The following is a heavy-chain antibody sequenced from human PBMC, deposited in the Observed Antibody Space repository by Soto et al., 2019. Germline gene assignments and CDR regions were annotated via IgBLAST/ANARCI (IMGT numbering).Heavy chain of an antibody. V-gene: IGHV3-64D*08. Sequence: GGSLRLSCSASGFTFSSYAMHWVRQAPGKGLEYVSAISSNGGSTYYADSVKGRFTISRDNSKNTLYLQMSSLRAEDTAVYYCVKALGITGTPGLFDYWGQGTLVTVSS. D-gene: IGHD1-20*01. CDR1: GFTFSSYA. CDR3: VKALGITGTPGLFDY. J-gene: IGHJ4*02. CDR2: ISSNGGST.